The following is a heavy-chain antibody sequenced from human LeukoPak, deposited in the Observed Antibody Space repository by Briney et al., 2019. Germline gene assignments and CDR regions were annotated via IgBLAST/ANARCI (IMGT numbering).Heavy chain of an antibody. CDR1: RGSITNSSCY. Sequence: SETLSLTCAVSRGSITNSSCYWGWIRQPPGKGLEWIGGIYYTGTTYYSPSLNSRITISKDTSKKQFSLRLASVTAADTAVYYCARRAVVPAAVSYSDNWGQGTLVTVSS. CDR3: ARRAVVPAAVSYSDN. CDR2: IYYTGTT. J-gene: IGHJ4*02. D-gene: IGHD2-2*01. V-gene: IGHV4-39*01.